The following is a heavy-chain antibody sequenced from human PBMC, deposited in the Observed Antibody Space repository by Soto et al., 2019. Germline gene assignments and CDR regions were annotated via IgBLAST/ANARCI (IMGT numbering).Heavy chain of an antibody. CDR2: VYYSGST. CDR1: GASVNSENYY. CDR3: ARGVLRFLQWFAH. Sequence: QVQLQESGPGLVKPSETLSLTCTVSGASVNSENYYWSWIRQPPGKGLEWIGYVYYSGSTNYNPPRKSRATISLDSYKNQCSLKMTSMTSADTAFYYCARGVLRFLQWFAHWGQETLVTVSS. D-gene: IGHD3-3*01. J-gene: IGHJ5*02. V-gene: IGHV4-61*01.